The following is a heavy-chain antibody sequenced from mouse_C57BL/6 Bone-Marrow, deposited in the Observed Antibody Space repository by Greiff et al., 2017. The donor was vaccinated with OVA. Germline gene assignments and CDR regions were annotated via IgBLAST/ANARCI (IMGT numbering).Heavy chain of an antibody. CDR2: INPSSGYT. D-gene: IGHD2-5*01. V-gene: IGHV1-7*01. CDR3: AGIYSNYEAWFAY. J-gene: IGHJ3*01. CDR1: GYTFTSYW. Sequence: QVQLQQSGAELAKPGASVKLSCKASGYTFTSYWMHWVKQRPGQGLEWIGYINPSSGYTKYNQKFKDKATLTADKSSSTAYMQLSSLTYEDSAVYYCAGIYSNYEAWFAYWGQGTLVTVSA.